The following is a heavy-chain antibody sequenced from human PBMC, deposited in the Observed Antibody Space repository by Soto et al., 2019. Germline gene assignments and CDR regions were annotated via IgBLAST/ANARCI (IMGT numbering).Heavy chain of an antibody. Sequence: GGSLRLPCAASGFTFSSYAMSWVRQAPGKGLEWVSAISGSGGSTYYADSVKGRFTISRDNSKNTLYLQMNSLRAEDTAVYYCAKDGYYYDSSGYYGMDVWGQGTTVTVSS. J-gene: IGHJ6*02. V-gene: IGHV3-23*01. D-gene: IGHD3-22*01. CDR1: GFTFSSYA. CDR3: AKDGYYYDSSGYYGMDV. CDR2: ISGSGGST.